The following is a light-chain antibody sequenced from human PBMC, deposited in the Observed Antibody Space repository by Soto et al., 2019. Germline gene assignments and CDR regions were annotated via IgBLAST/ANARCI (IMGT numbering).Light chain of an antibody. CDR1: SSDVGNYNL. V-gene: IGLV2-23*01. CDR2: EDS. Sequence: QSVLTQPASVSGSPGQSITISCTGTSSDVGNYNLVSWYQQHPGKAPKLMIYEDSKRPSGVSNRFSGSKSGSTASLTISGLQAEDEDDYYCCSYEGSGTYVFGTGTKVTVL. CDR3: CSYEGSGTYV. J-gene: IGLJ1*01.